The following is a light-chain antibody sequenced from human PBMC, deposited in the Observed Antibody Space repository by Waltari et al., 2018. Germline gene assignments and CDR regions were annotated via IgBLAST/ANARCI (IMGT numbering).Light chain of an antibody. CDR1: SSDIGGYNY. V-gene: IGLV2-14*03. CDR2: DVS. Sequence: QSALTQPASVSGSPGQSITISCTGTSSDIGGYNYVSWYQHHPGKAPKLKIDDVSKRPSGVSNHFSGSKSGNTASLTISGLQAEDEADYYCSSYTSSSTWVFGGGTKLTVL. J-gene: IGLJ3*02. CDR3: SSYTSSSTWV.